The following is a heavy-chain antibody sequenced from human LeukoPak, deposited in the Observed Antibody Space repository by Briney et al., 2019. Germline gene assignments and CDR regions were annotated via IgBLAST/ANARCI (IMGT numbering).Heavy chain of an antibody. Sequence: GGSLRLSCAASGFTFSSYAMHWVRQAPGKGLEWVAVISYDGSNKYYADSVKGRFTISRDNSKNTLYLQMNSLRAEDTAVYYCARDPNYYDSSGCLDYWGQGTLVTVSS. CDR2: ISYDGSNK. CDR3: ARDPNYYDSSGCLDY. CDR1: GFTFSSYA. J-gene: IGHJ4*02. V-gene: IGHV3-30-3*01. D-gene: IGHD3-22*01.